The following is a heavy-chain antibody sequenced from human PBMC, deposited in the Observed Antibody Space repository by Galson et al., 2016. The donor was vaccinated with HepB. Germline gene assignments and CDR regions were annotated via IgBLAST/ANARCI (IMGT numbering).Heavy chain of an antibody. V-gene: IGHV5-51*01. CDR1: GYTFTNYW. Sequence: SGAEVKKPGESLKISCKGSGYTFTNYWIGWVRQMPGKGLEWMGIIYPGDSDTRYSPSFQGQVTISADKSISTAYLQWSSLRASDTAMYYCARSQQIVVISASDAFDIWGQGTLVTVSS. J-gene: IGHJ3*02. CDR3: ARSQQIVVISASDAFDI. CDR2: IYPGDSDT. D-gene: IGHD2-21*01.